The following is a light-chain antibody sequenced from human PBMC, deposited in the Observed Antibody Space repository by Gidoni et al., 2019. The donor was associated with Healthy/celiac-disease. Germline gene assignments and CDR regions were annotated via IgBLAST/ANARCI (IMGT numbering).Light chain of an antibody. CDR3: QQYNNWPL. CDR2: GAS. V-gene: IGKV3-15*01. Sequence: EIVMTQSPATLSVSTGERATLSCSASQSVSSNLAWYQQKPGQAPRLLIYGASTRATGIPARFSGSGSGTEFTLTISSLQSEDFAVYYCQQYNNWPLFGPGTKVDIK. CDR1: QSVSSN. J-gene: IGKJ3*01.